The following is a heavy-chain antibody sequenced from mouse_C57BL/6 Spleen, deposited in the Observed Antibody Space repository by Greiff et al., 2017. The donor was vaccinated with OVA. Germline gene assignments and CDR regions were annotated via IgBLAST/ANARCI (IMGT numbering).Heavy chain of an antibody. V-gene: IGHV1-58*01. J-gene: IGHJ4*01. D-gene: IGHD2-4*01. CDR1: GYTFTSYG. CDR3: ASWDDDRRAMDY. Sequence: DVKLVESGAELVRPGSSVKMSCKTSGYTFTSYGINWVKQRPGQGLEWIGYIYIVNGYTEYNEKFKGKATLTSDTSSSTAYMQLRSLTSEDSAIYFCASWDDDRRAMDYWGQGTSVTVSS. CDR2: IYIVNGYT.